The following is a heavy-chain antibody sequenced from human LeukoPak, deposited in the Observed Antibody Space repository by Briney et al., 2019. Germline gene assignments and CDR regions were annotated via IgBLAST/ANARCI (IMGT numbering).Heavy chain of an antibody. Sequence: GESLKISCKGFGYSFTNYWIGWVRQTPGKGLEWMGIIFPGDSDTRYSPSFQGQVSISADKSISTAYLQWSSLRASDTAMYYCARVGPNRNGDYWGQGTLVTVSS. J-gene: IGHJ4*02. CDR2: IFPGDSDT. V-gene: IGHV5-51*01. D-gene: IGHD1-14*01. CDR1: GYSFTNYW. CDR3: ARVGPNRNGDY.